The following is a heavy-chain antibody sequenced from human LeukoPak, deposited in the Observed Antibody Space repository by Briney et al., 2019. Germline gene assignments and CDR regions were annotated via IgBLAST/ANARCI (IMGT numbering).Heavy chain of an antibody. Sequence: ESGGSLRLSCAASGFTFSSYSMNWVRQAPGKGLEWVSSISSSSRYIYYADSLKGRFTISRDNAKNSLYLQMNSLRAEDTAVYYCARETFCTNTTCPIGDHFDYWGQGTLVTVSS. CDR3: ARETFCTNTTCPIGDHFDY. CDR1: GFTFSSYS. V-gene: IGHV3-21*01. J-gene: IGHJ4*02. D-gene: IGHD2-2*01. CDR2: ISSSSRYI.